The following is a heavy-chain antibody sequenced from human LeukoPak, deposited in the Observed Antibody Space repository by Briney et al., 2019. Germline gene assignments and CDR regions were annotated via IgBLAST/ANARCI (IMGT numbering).Heavy chain of an antibody. CDR1: RFTFNSYA. Sequence: PGGSLRLSCAASRFTFNSYAMSWVRQAPGKGLEWVSTISGSGGSTYYADSVEGRFTISRDNSKNTLYLQLNSLRAEDTAVYYCAKDVWAYGSGNYVNHGFDFWGQGTMVTVSS. J-gene: IGHJ3*01. V-gene: IGHV3-23*01. CDR2: ISGSGGST. CDR3: AKDVWAYGSGNYVNHGFDF. D-gene: IGHD3-10*01.